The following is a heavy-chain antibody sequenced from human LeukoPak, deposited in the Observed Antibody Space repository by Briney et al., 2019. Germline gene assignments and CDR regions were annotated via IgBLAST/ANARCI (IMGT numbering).Heavy chain of an antibody. Sequence: ASVTVSCTASGYTFTGYYMHWVRQAPGQGLEWLGWINPNSGGSNYAQKFQGRVTMTRDTSISTAYMELIRLTSDDTAVYHCARAPPTGWSGYYYFDYWGQGTLATVSS. CDR2: INPNSGGS. V-gene: IGHV1-2*02. D-gene: IGHD3-3*01. CDR1: GYTFTGYY. CDR3: ARAPPTGWSGYYYFDY. J-gene: IGHJ4*02.